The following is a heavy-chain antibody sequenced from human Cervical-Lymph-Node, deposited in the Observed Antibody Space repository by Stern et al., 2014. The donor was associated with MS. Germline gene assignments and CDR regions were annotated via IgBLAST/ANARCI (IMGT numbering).Heavy chain of an antibody. CDR3: ARSPEHSFYDSGWTWGYYFDF. D-gene: IGHD6-19*01. V-gene: IGHV3-53*04. J-gene: IGHJ2*01. CDR1: GFAVSGTY. CDR2: TFTGGS. Sequence: EVQLVESGGDLVQPGGSLRLSCAASGFAVSGTYMSWVRQAPGEGLEWVSTTFTGGSHYAQSVKGRFTSSRDNSQNSLFLHMNSLRPDDTAVYYCARSPEHSFYDSGWTWGYYFDFWGRGTLVAVSS.